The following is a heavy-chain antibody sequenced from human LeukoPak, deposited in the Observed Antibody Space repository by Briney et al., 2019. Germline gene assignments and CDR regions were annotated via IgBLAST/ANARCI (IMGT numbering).Heavy chain of an antibody. Sequence: GGSLRLSCAASGYTFSTFDMHWVRQPSGRGLEWVPSIASVGATFYAGSVKGRFTISREDAKNSLYLQMNSLRAGDTAVYYCVRGGEIGLDYWGQGALVTVSS. CDR3: VRGGEIGLDY. CDR1: GYTFSTFD. CDR2: IASVGAT. J-gene: IGHJ4*02. D-gene: IGHD3-16*01. V-gene: IGHV3-13*01.